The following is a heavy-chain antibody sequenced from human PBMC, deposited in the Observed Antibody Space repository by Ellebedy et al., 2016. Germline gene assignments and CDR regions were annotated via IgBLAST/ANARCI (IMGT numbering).Heavy chain of an antibody. J-gene: IGHJ4*02. CDR1: GGSISYSNW. CDR3: ARRGIELVRFTYYFDY. Sequence: SETLSLTCTVSGGSISYSNWWSWVRPFPGKGLEYIGESYHSGSTNYNPSLKSRVTISLDKSKNQLSLTLTSVTAADTAVYYCARRGIELVRFTYYFDYWGQGTLVTVSS. CDR2: SYHSGST. V-gene: IGHV4-4*02. D-gene: IGHD2/OR15-2a*01.